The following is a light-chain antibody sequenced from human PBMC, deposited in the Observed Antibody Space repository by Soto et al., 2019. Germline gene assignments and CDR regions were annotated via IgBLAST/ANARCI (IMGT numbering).Light chain of an antibody. Sequence: NQLNMSAWSLSASLVDRGTISCRASQNIDNYLHWYQQKPGKAPKLLMYDASSLGSGVPLRFSATRSGTEFTLTINSLQPDDFASYYCQQYNSYSLTLGGGTKVDIK. CDR2: DAS. CDR3: QQYNSYSLT. CDR1: QNIDNY. V-gene: IGKV1-5*01. J-gene: IGKJ4*01.